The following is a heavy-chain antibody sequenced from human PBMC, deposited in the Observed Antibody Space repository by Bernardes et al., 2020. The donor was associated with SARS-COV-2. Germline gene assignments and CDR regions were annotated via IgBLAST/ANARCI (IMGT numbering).Heavy chain of an antibody. Sequence: GSLRLSCSASGFTFNKYAMFWVRQAPGRGLEFVSAITTNGGQTYYRDSVKGRFTISRDNSKNTLSLQMSSLRAEDTAVYYCAKVSMSVEEAIPREPFDSWGQGTLVTVSS. CDR3: AKVSMSVEEAIPREPFDS. D-gene: IGHD2-21*01. CDR1: GFTFNKYA. J-gene: IGHJ4*02. CDR2: ITTNGGQT. V-gene: IGHV3-64D*06.